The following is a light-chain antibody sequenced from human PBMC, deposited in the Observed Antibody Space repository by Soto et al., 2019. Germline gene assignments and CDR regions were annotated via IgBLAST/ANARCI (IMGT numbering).Light chain of an antibody. Sequence: DLQMTQSPSSLSASVGDKVTITCRASHGIRNDLGWYQQKPGKAPKLLIYDASSLESGVPSRFSGSGSGTEFTLTISSLQPDDFATYYCQHYNSYSEAFGQGTKVDIK. CDR1: HGIRND. V-gene: IGKV1-17*01. J-gene: IGKJ1*01. CDR3: QHYNSYSEA. CDR2: DAS.